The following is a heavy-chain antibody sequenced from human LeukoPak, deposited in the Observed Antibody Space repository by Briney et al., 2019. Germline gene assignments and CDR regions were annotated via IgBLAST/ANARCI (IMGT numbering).Heavy chain of an antibody. V-gene: IGHV3-23*01. J-gene: IGHJ4*02. CDR2: ISGSGGST. D-gene: IGHD3-10*01. Sequence: PGGSLRLSCAASGFTFSSYAMSWVRQAPGKGLEWVSAISGSGGSTYYADSVKGRFTISRDNSKNTLYLQMNSLRAEDTAVYYCAKAIITMVRGVMSYFDYWGQGTLVTVSS. CDR1: GFTFSSYA. CDR3: AKAIITMVRGVMSYFDY.